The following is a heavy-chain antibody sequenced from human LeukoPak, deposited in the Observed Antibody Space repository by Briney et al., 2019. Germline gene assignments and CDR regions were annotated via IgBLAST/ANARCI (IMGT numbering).Heavy chain of an antibody. CDR3: ARGPPLHEYYYDSSGYSRRFSFFDY. J-gene: IGHJ4*02. CDR1: GFTFSSYD. V-gene: IGHV3-13*01. Sequence: PGGSLRLSCAASGFTFSSYDMHWVRQATGKGLEWVSAIGTAGDTYYPGSVKGRFTISRENAKNSLYLQMNSLRAGDTAVYYCARGPPLHEYYYDSSGYSRRFSFFDYWGQGTLVTVSS. D-gene: IGHD3-22*01. CDR2: IGTAGDT.